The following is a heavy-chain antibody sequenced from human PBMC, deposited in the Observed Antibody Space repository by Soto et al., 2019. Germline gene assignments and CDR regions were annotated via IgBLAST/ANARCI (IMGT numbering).Heavy chain of an antibody. D-gene: IGHD4-17*01. V-gene: IGHV4-31*03. Sequence: PSETLSLTCTVSGGSISSGGYYWSWIRQHPGKGLEWIGYIYYSGSTYYNPSLKSRVTISVDTSKNQFSLKLSSVTAADTAVYHCARDPSTTVTPPYYYGMDVWGQGTTVTVSS. CDR3: ARDPSTTVTPPYYYGMDV. J-gene: IGHJ6*02. CDR1: GGSISSGGYY. CDR2: IYYSGST.